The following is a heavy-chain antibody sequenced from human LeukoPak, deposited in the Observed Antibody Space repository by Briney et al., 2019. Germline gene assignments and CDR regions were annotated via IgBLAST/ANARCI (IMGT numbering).Heavy chain of an antibody. CDR2: CLDTSCTE. J-gene: IGHJ4*02. Sequence: GGSLRLSCAASGFTFSSFDMSWVRQAPGKGLEWVSTLACLDTSCTEYYADSVKGRFSISRDNSGSTLSLQMNSLRVEDTAIYYCARDSEGCFDFWGQGTLVTVSS. D-gene: IGHD3-10*01. CDR1: GFTFSSFD. CDR3: ARDSEGCFDF. V-gene: IGHV3-23*01.